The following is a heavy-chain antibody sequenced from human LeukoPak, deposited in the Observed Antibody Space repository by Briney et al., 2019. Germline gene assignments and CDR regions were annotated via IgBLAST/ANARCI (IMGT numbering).Heavy chain of an antibody. V-gene: IGHV1-18*01. Sequence: ASVKVSCEASGYTFTSYGISWVRQAPGQGLEWMGWISAYNGNTNYAQKLQGRVTMTTDTSTSTAYMELRSLRSDDTAVYYCARVGYCSSTSCRINQLFDYWGQGTLVTVSS. J-gene: IGHJ4*02. CDR2: ISAYNGNT. CDR3: ARVGYCSSTSCRINQLFDY. D-gene: IGHD2-2*01. CDR1: GYTFTSYG.